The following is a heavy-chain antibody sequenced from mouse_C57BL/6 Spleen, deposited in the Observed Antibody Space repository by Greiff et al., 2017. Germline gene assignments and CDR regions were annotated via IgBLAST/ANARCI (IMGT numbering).Heavy chain of an antibody. CDR3: ARGLTGTGAMDY. V-gene: IGHV1-26*01. D-gene: IGHD4-1*01. CDR1: GYTFTDYY. J-gene: IGHJ4*01. Sequence: EVQLQQSGPELVKPGASVKISCKASGYTFTDYYMSWVKQSHGKSLEWIGDINPNNGGTNYNQKFKGKATLTVDKSSSTAYMERRSLTSEDSAVYYCARGLTGTGAMDYWGQGTSVTVSS. CDR2: INPNNGGT.